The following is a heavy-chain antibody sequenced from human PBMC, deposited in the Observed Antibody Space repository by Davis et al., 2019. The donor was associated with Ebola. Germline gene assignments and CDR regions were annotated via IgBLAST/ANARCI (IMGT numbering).Heavy chain of an antibody. J-gene: IGHJ6*02. Sequence: MPSETLSLTCTVPGGSISSSSYYWGWIRQPPGKGLEWIGSIYYSGSTYYNPSLKSRVTISVDTSKNQFSLKLSSVTAADTAVYYCARGRRLRYCSGGSCYSDFGYYYYGMDVWGQGTTVTVSS. D-gene: IGHD2-15*01. CDR1: GGSISSSSYY. CDR3: ARGRRLRYCSGGSCYSDFGYYYYGMDV. V-gene: IGHV4-39*01. CDR2: IYYSGST.